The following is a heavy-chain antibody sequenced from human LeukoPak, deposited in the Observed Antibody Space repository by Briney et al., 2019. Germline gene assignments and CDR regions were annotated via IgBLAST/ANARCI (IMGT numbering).Heavy chain of an antibody. CDR3: AKDYDAVWGGTDY. J-gene: IGHJ4*02. Sequence: PGGSLRLSCAASGFTFGIYAMSWVRQAPGKGLEWVSAISGSGGSTYYADSVKGRFTISRDNSKNTLYLQMNSLRAEDTAVYHCAKDYDAVWGGTDYWGQGTLVTVSS. V-gene: IGHV3-23*01. D-gene: IGHD3-16*01. CDR1: GFTFGIYA. CDR2: ISGSGGST.